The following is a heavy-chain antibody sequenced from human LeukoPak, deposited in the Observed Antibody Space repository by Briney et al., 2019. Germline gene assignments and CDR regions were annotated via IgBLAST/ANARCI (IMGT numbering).Heavy chain of an antibody. V-gene: IGHV4-34*01. CDR2: INHSGST. CDR1: GGSLSGYY. CDR3: ARGISAFDY. J-gene: IGHJ4*02. Sequence: SETLSLTCAVYGGSLSGYYWSWIRQPPGKGLEWIGEINHSGSTNYNPSLKSRVTISVNTSKNQFSLKLSSVTAADTAVYYCARGISAFDYWGQGTLVTVSS.